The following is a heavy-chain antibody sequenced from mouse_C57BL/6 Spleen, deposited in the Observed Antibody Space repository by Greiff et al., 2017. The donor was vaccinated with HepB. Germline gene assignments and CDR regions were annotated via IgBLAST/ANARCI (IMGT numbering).Heavy chain of an antibody. J-gene: IGHJ3*01. CDR3: ARTLYDGYYGFAY. CDR2: IDPSDSYT. CDR1: GYTFTSYW. V-gene: IGHV1-69*01. Sequence: QVQLQQPGAELVMPGASVKLSCQASGYTFTSYWMHWVKQRPGQGLEWIGEIDPSDSYTNYNQKFKGKSTLTVDKSSSTADMQLSSLTSEDSAVYYCARTLYDGYYGFAYWGQGTLVTVSA. D-gene: IGHD2-3*01.